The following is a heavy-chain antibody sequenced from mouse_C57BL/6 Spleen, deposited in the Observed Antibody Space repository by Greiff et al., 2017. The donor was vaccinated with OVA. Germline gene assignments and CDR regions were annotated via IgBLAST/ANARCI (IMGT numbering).Heavy chain of an antibody. Sequence: VQLQQSGPVLVMPGASVKISCTASGYTFTDYYMNWVKQSHGKSLEWIGLINPNNGGTTYNQKFMGKATLTVDKSSSTAYMVLHRLTSEDSAVEYCAKRGFSYFDYWGQGTTLTVSS. CDR1: GYTFTDYY. J-gene: IGHJ2*01. V-gene: IGHV1-19*01. CDR2: INPNNGGT. CDR3: AKRGFSYFDY.